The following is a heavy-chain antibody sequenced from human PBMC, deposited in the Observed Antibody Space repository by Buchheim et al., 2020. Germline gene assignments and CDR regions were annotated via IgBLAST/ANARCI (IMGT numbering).Heavy chain of an antibody. CDR2: INSDGRGT. Sequence: EVQLVESGGGLVQPGGSLRLSCAASGFSFSTSWMHWVRQAPGKGLVWVSRINSDGRGTIYADSVKGRFTISRDNAKNTLVLQMNSLRAEDTAIYYCTRDSTSGSYDYWGQGTL. CDR3: TRDSTSGSYDY. D-gene: IGHD3-10*01. V-gene: IGHV3-74*01. J-gene: IGHJ4*02. CDR1: GFSFSTSW.